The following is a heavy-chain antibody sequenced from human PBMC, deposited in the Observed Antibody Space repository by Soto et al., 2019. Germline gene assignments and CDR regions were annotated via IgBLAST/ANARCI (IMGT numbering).Heavy chain of an antibody. J-gene: IGHJ4*02. V-gene: IGHV3-30*18. CDR3: ANLPRSSGPIDY. Sequence: GGSLRLSCAASGFTFSSYGMHWVRQAPGKGLEWVAVISYDGSNKYYADSVKGRFTISRDNSKNTLYLQMNSLRAEDTAVYYCANLPRSSGPIDYWGQGTLVTVSS. CDR2: ISYDGSNK. D-gene: IGHD3-22*01. CDR1: GFTFSSYG.